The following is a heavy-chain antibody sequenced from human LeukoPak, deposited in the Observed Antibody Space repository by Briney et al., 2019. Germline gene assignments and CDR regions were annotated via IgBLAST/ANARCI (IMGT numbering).Heavy chain of an antibody. V-gene: IGHV3-48*01. CDR3: ARDPGLSGYYFDF. D-gene: IGHD3-22*01. Sequence: PGGSLRLSCAASGFTFSLYSMNWVRQAPGKGLEWVSYISSSSTTISYEDSVKGRFTISRDNAKKSLYLQMNSLRAEDTAVYYCARDPGLSGYYFDFWGQGTLVTVSS. J-gene: IGHJ4*02. CDR1: GFTFSLYS. CDR2: ISSSSTTI.